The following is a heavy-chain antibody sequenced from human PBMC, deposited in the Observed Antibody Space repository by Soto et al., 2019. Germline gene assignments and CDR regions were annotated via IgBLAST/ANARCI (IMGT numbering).Heavy chain of an antibody. J-gene: IGHJ6*02. CDR1: GFSLSYYA. V-gene: IGHV3-48*02. Sequence: GGSLRLSCVASGFSLSYYAVNWVRQAPGKGLEWVSFISSDSRTIYYADSVEGRFTVSRDNARNSVSLQMDSLRDEDAAVYYCARIKLVEWFFINVDVYDMDVWGQGTPVTVSS. CDR3: ARIKLVEWFFINVDVYDMDV. CDR2: ISSDSRTI. D-gene: IGHD3-3*01.